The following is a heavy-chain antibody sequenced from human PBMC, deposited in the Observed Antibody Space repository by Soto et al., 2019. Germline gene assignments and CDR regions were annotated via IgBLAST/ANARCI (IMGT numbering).Heavy chain of an antibody. D-gene: IGHD3-16*01. CDR3: ARGWALGEPVPGDFDY. J-gene: IGHJ4*02. CDR1: GFTFRDYY. Sequence: GALRLSCAASGFTFRDYYMDWVRQAPGKGLEWVGRIRNKANNYATEYAASVKDRFTISRDDSKNSLSLQMNSLKTEDTAVYYCARGWALGEPVPGDFDYWGQGILVTVSS. CDR2: IRNKANNYAT. V-gene: IGHV3-72*01.